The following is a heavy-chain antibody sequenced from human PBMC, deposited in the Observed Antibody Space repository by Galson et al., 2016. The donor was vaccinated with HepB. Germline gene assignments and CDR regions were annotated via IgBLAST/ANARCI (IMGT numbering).Heavy chain of an antibody. J-gene: IGHJ4*02. CDR2: IIPIFGAA. D-gene: IGHD6-19*01. CDR1: GGTFSNYG. Sequence: SVKVSCKASGGTFSNYGISWVRQAPGQGLERMGGIIPIFGAANYEQKFQGRVTISADEATNTVYMELSSLTSEDTAVYYCARDRSSGWFDSSDIWGQGTLLTVSS. CDR3: ARDRSSGWFDSSDI. V-gene: IGHV1-69*13.